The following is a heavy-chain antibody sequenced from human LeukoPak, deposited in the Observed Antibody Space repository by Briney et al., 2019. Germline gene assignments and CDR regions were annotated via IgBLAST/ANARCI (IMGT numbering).Heavy chain of an antibody. V-gene: IGHV4-59*01. Sequence: KPSETLSLTCTVSGGSIISYYRSWIRQPPGKGLEWIGYIYYSGSTNYNPSLKSRVTISLDTSKNQFSLKLSSVTAADTAVYYCARAGHYDSYYFAYWGQGTLVTVSS. D-gene: IGHD3-22*01. CDR1: GGSIISYY. CDR2: IYYSGST. J-gene: IGHJ4*02. CDR3: ARAGHYDSYYFAY.